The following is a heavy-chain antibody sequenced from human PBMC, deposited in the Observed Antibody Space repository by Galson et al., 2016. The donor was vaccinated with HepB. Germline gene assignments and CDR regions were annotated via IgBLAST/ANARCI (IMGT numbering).Heavy chain of an antibody. J-gene: IGHJ4*02. CDR1: GFTFDDYA. D-gene: IGHD3-9*01. CDR3: VNPVPSDSNILNGYLFH. CDR2: ISGSGDYT. V-gene: IGHV3-23*01. Sequence: SLRLSCAASGFTFDDYAMSWVRQAPGKGLEWVSAISGSGDYTYYADSVKGRFSISRDNSKNTLCLQMSSLRAEDTAIYHCVNPVPSDSNILNGYLFHWGQGTLVTVSS.